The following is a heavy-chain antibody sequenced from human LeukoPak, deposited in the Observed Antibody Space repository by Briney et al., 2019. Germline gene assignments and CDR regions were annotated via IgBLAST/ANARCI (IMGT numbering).Heavy chain of an antibody. CDR3: ARNSSTSSPPERSDWFDT. CDR1: GYSIGTDYY. CDR2: IYNSGST. Sequence: PETPSPSCAVSGYSIGTDYYWAWIRQPPGKGLEWIGSIYNSGSTYYNPSLKSRITISVDTSKNQFSLILSSVTAADTAVYYCARNSSTSSPPERSDWFDTWGQGKLGTVSS. D-gene: IGHD6-6*01. V-gene: IGHV4-38-2*01. J-gene: IGHJ5*02.